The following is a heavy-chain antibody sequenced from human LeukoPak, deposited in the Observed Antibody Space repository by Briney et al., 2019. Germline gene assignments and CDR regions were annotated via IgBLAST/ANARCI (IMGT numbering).Heavy chain of an antibody. D-gene: IGHD3-3*01. CDR1: GGTFSSYT. Sequence: GASVKASCKASGGTFSSYTISWVRQAPGQGLEWMGRIIPILGIANYAQKFQGRVTITADKSTSTAYMELSSLRSEDTAVYYCARGTTIFGVVIIASYWGQGTLVTVSS. CDR2: IIPILGIA. CDR3: ARGTTIFGVVIIASY. V-gene: IGHV1-69*02. J-gene: IGHJ4*02.